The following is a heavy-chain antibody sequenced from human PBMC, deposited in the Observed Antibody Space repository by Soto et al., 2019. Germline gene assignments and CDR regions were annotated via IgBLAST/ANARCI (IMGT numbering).Heavy chain of an antibody. CDR2: ISSSSTI. V-gene: IGHV3-48*01. CDR3: ARERGSGWTFDY. Sequence: PXXSLRLSCAASGFTFSSYWMRWVRQAPGKGLEWVSSISSSSTIYYADSVKGRFTISRDNVQNSLYLQMHSLRAEDTAVYYCARERGSGWTFDYWGQGTLVTVSS. J-gene: IGHJ4*02. D-gene: IGHD6-19*01. CDR1: GFTFSSYW.